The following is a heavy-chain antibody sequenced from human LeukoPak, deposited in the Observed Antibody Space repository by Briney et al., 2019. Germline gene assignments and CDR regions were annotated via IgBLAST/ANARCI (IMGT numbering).Heavy chain of an antibody. Sequence: ASVKVSCKASGGSFSRYAISWVRQAPGQGLEWMGIINPSGGSTSYAQKFQGRVTMTRDTSTSTVYMELSSLRSEDTAVYYCARVPGPSCSSTSCYEGGMDYWGQGTLVTVSS. CDR1: GGSFSRYA. J-gene: IGHJ4*02. CDR3: ARVPGPSCSSTSCYEGGMDY. V-gene: IGHV1-46*01. D-gene: IGHD2-2*01. CDR2: INPSGGST.